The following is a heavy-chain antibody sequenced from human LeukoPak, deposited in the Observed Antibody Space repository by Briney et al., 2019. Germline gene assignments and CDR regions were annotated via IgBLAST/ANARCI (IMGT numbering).Heavy chain of an antibody. CDR1: GFYFSDYY. D-gene: IGHD3-22*01. Sequence: GGSLRLSCAASGFYFSDYYMSWVRQAPGKGLECASYISYSGSTIYYADSVKGRFTISRDNAKNTLYLQMNSLRAEDTAVYYCAKEQGSQYYYDSSGLKYYDGWGQRTPVTASS. J-gene: IGHJ4*02. CDR3: AKEQGSQYYYDSSGLKYYDG. CDR2: ISYSGSTI. V-gene: IGHV3-11*01.